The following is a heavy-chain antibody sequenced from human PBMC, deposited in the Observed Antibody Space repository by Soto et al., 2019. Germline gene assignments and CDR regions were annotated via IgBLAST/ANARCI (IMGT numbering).Heavy chain of an antibody. CDR1: GYSISSSNW. CDR2: IYYSGTT. Sequence: LSLTCAVSGYSISSSNWWGWIRQPPGKGLEWIGYIYYSGTTYYNPSLKSRVTMSVDTSKNQFSLRLNSVTAVDTAVYYCAKDPGSTPASGDGFDYWGQGTLVTVSS. CDR3: AKDPGSTPASGDGFDY. D-gene: IGHD6-6*01. V-gene: IGHV4-28*03. J-gene: IGHJ4*02.